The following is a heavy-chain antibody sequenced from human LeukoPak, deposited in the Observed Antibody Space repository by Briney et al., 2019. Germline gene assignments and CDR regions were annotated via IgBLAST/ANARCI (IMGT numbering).Heavy chain of an antibody. D-gene: IGHD6-13*01. CDR1: GFAFSSDN. V-gene: IGHV3-30*03. Sequence: GGSLRLSCAASGFAFSSDNMHWVRQAPGKGLEGVNVISYDGSNTYHADSVKGRFTISRDNSKITLYLQMNSLRAEDTAVYFCKISSSRITGVDYWGQGTLVTVSS. J-gene: IGHJ4*02. CDR3: KISSSRITGVDY. CDR2: ISYDGSNT.